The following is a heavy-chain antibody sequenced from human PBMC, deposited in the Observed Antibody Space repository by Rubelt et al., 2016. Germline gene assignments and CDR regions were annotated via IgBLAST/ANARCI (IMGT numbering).Heavy chain of an antibody. CDR2: IYYSGST. V-gene: IGHV4-61*05. Sequence: QLQLQESGPRLVKPSETLSLTCTVSGDSISSSGFYWGWIRQPPGKGLEWIGYIYYSGSTIYNPSLQSRVTLSRDTAKNQFSWRLNSGTAADSAGYYCARGSGYVNFDYWGQGTLVTVSS. D-gene: IGHD5-12*01. J-gene: IGHJ4*02. CDR3: ARGSGYVNFDY. CDR1: GDSISSSGFY.